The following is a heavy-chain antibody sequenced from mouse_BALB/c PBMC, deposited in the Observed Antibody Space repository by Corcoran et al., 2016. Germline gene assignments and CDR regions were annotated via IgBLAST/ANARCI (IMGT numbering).Heavy chain of an antibody. CDR3: ARRGNDYDVDY. D-gene: IGHD2-4*01. Sequence: QVQLQQSGAELMKPGASVKISCKATGYTFSSYCIEWVKQRPGHGLEWIGEILPGSGSTNYNEKFKGKATFTADTSSNTAYMQLSSLTSDDSAVYYCARRGNDYDVDYWGQGTSVTVSS. CDR2: ILPGSGST. J-gene: IGHJ4*01. CDR1: GYTFSSYC. V-gene: IGHV1-9*01.